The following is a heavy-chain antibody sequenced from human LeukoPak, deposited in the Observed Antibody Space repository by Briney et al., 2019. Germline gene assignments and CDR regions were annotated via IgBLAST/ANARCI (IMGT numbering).Heavy chain of an antibody. CDR2: IYPGDSDT. CDR3: ATIEDNRTFDY. J-gene: IGHJ4*02. Sequence: GESLKIPCKASGYSFTSYWIGWVRQMPGKGLEWMGIIYPGDSDTRYSPSFQGQVTISADKSISTAYLQWSSLKASDTAMYYCATIEDNRTFDYWGQGTLVTVSS. D-gene: IGHD5-24*01. V-gene: IGHV5-51*01. CDR1: GYSFTSYW.